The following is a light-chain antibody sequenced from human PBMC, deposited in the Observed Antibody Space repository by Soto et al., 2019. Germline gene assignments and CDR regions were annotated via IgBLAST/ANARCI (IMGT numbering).Light chain of an antibody. V-gene: IGKV3-11*01. CDR1: QSVSSY. CDR3: QQRSNWSIT. J-gene: IGKJ5*01. Sequence: EIVTTQAQATQSLTPGARATLSGLASQSVSSYLAWYQQKPGQAPRLLIYDASNRATGIPARFSGSGSGTDFTLTISSLEPEDFAVYYCQQRSNWSITFGQGTRLEIK. CDR2: DAS.